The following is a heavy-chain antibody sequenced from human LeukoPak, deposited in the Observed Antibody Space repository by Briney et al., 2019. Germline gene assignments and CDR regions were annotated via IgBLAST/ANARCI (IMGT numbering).Heavy chain of an antibody. Sequence: PSETLSLTCTVSGGAITSHYWTWIRQSPVKGLEWIGDISNSGSTSYNPSLKSRVTISIDTSKSQFSLKLSSVTAADAAVYYCARAGYSYGTGYYFDYWGQGALVTVSS. CDR2: ISNSGST. CDR3: ARAGYSYGTGYYFDY. D-gene: IGHD5-18*01. J-gene: IGHJ4*02. CDR1: GGAITSHY. V-gene: IGHV4-59*11.